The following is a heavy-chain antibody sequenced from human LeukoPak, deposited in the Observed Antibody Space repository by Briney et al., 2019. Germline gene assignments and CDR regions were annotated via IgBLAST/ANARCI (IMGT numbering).Heavy chain of an antibody. D-gene: IGHD5-12*01. Sequence: PSETLSLTCTVSGGSVSSPYWSWIRQPPGKGLEWIGYIRDTGTTAYNPSLKGRVIISIDTSKNQFSLQLRSVTAADTAVYYCGRILYGGYSSDFWGHGTLVTVSS. CDR3: GRILYGGYSSDF. V-gene: IGHV4-59*08. CDR2: IRDTGTT. CDR1: GGSVSSPY. J-gene: IGHJ4*01.